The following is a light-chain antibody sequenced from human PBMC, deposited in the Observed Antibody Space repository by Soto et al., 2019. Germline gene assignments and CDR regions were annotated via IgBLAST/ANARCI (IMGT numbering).Light chain of an antibody. CDR2: HAS. J-gene: IGKJ3*01. V-gene: IGKV1-27*01. Sequence: DIPMTQSPSSLSASVGDRVTITCRATQGIHNYLAWYQQRPGQVPRLLIYHASTLQSGVPSRFGGSGSGADFTLTISSLQPEDVATYYCQNYYSAVFTFGPGTKVDIK. CDR1: QGIHNY. CDR3: QNYYSAVFT.